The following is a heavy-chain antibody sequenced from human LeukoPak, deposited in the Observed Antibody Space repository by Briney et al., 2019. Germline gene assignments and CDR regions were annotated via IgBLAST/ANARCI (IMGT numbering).Heavy chain of an antibody. CDR2: IYPGDSDT. Sequence: GESLKISFKGSGYSFTNYWIGWVRPMPGKGLEWMGIIYPGDSDTRYSPSFQGQVTISADKSISTAYLQWSSLKASDTAMYYCARLPHKLNPLRYFDGPFDYWGQGTLVTVSS. D-gene: IGHD3-9*01. J-gene: IGHJ4*02. V-gene: IGHV5-51*01. CDR1: GYSFTNYW. CDR3: ARLPHKLNPLRYFDGPFDY.